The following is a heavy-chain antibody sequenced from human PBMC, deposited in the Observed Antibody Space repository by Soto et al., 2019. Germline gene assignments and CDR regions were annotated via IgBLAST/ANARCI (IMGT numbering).Heavy chain of an antibody. J-gene: IGHJ4*02. Sequence: PSQTLSLTCAISGDSVSSNIAAWDWIRQSPSRGLEWLGRTYYRSKWYTDYAVSVRSRITINPDTSENQFTLQLISMTPEDTAVYYCARNLGGLRDSWGQGTLVTVSS. CDR1: GDSVSSNIAA. CDR2: TYYRSKWYT. CDR3: ARNLGGLRDS. V-gene: IGHV6-1*01. D-gene: IGHD3-16*01.